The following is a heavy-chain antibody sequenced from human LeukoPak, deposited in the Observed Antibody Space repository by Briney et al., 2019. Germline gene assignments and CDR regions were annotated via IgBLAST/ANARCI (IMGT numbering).Heavy chain of an antibody. CDR3: ARRSSDAYNFDY. Sequence: SETLSLTCTVSGDSISSYYWSWIRQPPGKGQEWIGYIFYSGSSTNYNPSLKSRVTISVDTSKNQFSLKLSSMTAADTAVYFCARRSSDAYNFDYWGQGTLVTVSS. V-gene: IGHV4-59*08. J-gene: IGHJ4*02. D-gene: IGHD5-24*01. CDR1: GDSISSYY. CDR2: IFYSGSST.